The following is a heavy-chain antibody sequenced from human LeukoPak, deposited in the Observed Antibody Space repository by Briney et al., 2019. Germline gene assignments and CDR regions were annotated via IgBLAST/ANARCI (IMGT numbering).Heavy chain of an antibody. D-gene: IGHD3-22*01. V-gene: IGHV3-48*03. Sequence: PGGSLRLSCAASGFTFSSYEMNWVRQAPGQGLEWVAYIGSSGSTVYYADSVKGRFTISRDNPKNSLFLQMNSLRAEDTADYYCVREKFYDNSGYDYWGQGTLVTVSS. CDR3: VREKFYDNSGYDY. CDR2: IGSSGSTV. CDR1: GFTFSSYE. J-gene: IGHJ4*02.